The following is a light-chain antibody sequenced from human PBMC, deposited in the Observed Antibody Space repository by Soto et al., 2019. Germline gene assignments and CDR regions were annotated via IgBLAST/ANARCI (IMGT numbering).Light chain of an antibody. V-gene: IGKV1D-13*01. CDR1: QGISSA. Sequence: AIQLTQSPSSLSASVGDRVTITCRASQGISSALAWYQQKPGKAPKLLIYDASSLESGVPSRFTGSGSGTDVPLTISSLQPEDLATYYCQQFNNLSLTCAGGTKVEIK. J-gene: IGKJ4*01. CDR3: QQFNNLSLT. CDR2: DAS.